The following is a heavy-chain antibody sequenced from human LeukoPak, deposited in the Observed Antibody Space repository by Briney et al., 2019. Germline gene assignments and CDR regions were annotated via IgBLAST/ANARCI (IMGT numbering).Heavy chain of an antibody. CDR1: GFPFSSYE. Sequence: SGGSLRLSCAASGFPFSSYEMNWVRQAPGKGLEWVSYISSSGSTIYYADSVKGRFTISRDNAKNSLYLQMNSLRAEDTAVYYCARQYYDFWSGYYTWGQGTLVTVSS. D-gene: IGHD3-3*01. CDR2: ISSSGSTI. J-gene: IGHJ4*02. CDR3: ARQYYDFWSGYYT. V-gene: IGHV3-48*03.